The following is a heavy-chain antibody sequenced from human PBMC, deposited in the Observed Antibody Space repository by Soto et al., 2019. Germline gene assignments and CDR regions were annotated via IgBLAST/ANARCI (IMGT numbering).Heavy chain of an antibody. CDR1: GYTFTNYG. CDR3: ARVLLAAPTVGTTFDF. Sequence: QVQLVQSGAEVKKPGASVKVSCKASGYTFTNYGISWVRQAPGQGLEWMGWITPYNGNTNYVQKLQDRVTMTTDTYTSTAYMELRSLRSDDTAVYFCARVLLAAPTVGTTFDFWGQGTLVTVSA. D-gene: IGHD6-6*01. V-gene: IGHV1-18*01. J-gene: IGHJ4*02. CDR2: ITPYNGNT.